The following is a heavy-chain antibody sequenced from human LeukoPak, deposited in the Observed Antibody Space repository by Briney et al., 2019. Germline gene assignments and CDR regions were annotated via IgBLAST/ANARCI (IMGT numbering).Heavy chain of an antibody. J-gene: IGHJ4*02. CDR3: AKGGRGNGEVY. CDR2: IKQDGSEK. CDR1: GFTFSSYW. D-gene: IGHD2-8*01. V-gene: IGHV3-7*01. Sequence: GGSLRLSCAVSGFTFSSYWMTWVRQAPGKGLEWVANIKQDGSEKNYVDSVKGRFTISRDNAKSSLFLQMNDLRAEDTAVYYCAKGGRGNGEVYWGQGTLVTVSS.